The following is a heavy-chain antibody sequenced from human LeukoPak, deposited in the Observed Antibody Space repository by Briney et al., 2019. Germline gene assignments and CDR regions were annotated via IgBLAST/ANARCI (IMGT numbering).Heavy chain of an antibody. J-gene: IGHJ4*02. Sequence: GGSLRLSCAASGFTFSSYGMHWVRQAPGKGLEWVAVISYDGSDKYYADSVKGRFTISRDNSKSTLYLQMNSLRAEDTAVYYCAKDRYSSGWYDYFDYWGQGTLVTVSS. CDR3: AKDRYSSGWYDYFDY. D-gene: IGHD6-19*01. CDR1: GFTFSSYG. V-gene: IGHV3-30*18. CDR2: ISYDGSDK.